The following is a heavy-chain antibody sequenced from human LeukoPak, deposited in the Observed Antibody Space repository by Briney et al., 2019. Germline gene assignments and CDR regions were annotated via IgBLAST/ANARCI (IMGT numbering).Heavy chain of an antibody. V-gene: IGHV1-18*01. CDR3: ARDHSTSGKFFDY. D-gene: IGHD6-13*01. J-gene: IGHJ4*02. Sequence: GASVTVSCKASGFTFTTYGFSWVRQAPGQGLEWLGWISAYNGYTHSAQKLQDRVTMTTDTSTSTAYMELRSLRSADTAVYYCARDHSTSGKFFDYWGQGTLVTVSS. CDR2: ISAYNGYT. CDR1: GFTFTTYG.